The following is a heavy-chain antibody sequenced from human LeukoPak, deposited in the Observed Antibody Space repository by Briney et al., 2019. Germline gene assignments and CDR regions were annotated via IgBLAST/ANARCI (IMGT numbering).Heavy chain of an antibody. J-gene: IGHJ4*02. Sequence: SETLSLTCTVSGGSISSYYWSWIRQPPGKGLEWIGYIYYSGSTNYNPSLKSRVTISVDTSKNQFSLKLSSVTAADTAVYYCASHMTTVTTPLDYWGQGTLVTVSS. CDR2: IYYSGST. D-gene: IGHD4-11*01. CDR1: GGSISSYY. V-gene: IGHV4-59*01. CDR3: ASHMTTVTTPLDY.